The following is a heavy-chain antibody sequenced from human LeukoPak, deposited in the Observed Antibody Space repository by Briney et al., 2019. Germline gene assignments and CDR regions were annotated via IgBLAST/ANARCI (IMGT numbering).Heavy chain of an antibody. CDR2: VSNYKGHT. CDR1: GYSFTSYG. Sequence: ASVKVSCKASGYSFTSYGISWVRQAPGQGPEWMGWVSNYKGHTKYAQKFQDRVSMTTDISTNTAYMELRSLRSDDTAVYYCARDGDYEDWWGQGTLVTVSS. CDR3: ARDGDYEDW. D-gene: IGHD4-17*01. V-gene: IGHV1-18*01. J-gene: IGHJ4*02.